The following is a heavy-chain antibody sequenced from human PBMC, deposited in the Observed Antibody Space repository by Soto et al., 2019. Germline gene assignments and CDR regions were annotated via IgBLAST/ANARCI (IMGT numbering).Heavy chain of an antibody. CDR1: GYTFTSYG. CDR2: ISAYNGNT. V-gene: IGHV1-18*01. D-gene: IGHD3-10*01. J-gene: IGHJ6*02. Sequence: QVQLVQSGAEVKKPGASVKVSCKASGYTFTSYGINWVRQAPGQGLEWMGWISAYNGNTNYAPKLQGRVTMTTDTSXTXXYMELRSLRSDDTAVDYCARVSTVWFGAYYYGMDVWGQGTTVTVSS. CDR3: ARVSTVWFGAYYYGMDV.